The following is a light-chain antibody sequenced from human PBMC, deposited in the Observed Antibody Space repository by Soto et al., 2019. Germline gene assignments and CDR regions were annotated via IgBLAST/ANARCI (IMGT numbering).Light chain of an antibody. CDR1: SSDIGGYNY. CDR3: CSYAGSYSYV. V-gene: IGLV2-11*01. Sequence: QSALTQPRSVSGSPGQSVTISCTGTSSDIGGYNYVSWYQHHPGKAPKLMIYDASQRPSGVPDRFSGSKSGNTASLTISGLQAEDEADYYCCSYAGSYSYVFGPGTKLTVL. CDR2: DAS. J-gene: IGLJ1*01.